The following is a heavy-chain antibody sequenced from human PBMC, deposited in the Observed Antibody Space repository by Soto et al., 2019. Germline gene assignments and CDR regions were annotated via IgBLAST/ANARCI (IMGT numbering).Heavy chain of an antibody. V-gene: IGHV1-3*05. CDR1: GYTFTSYA. Sequence: QVQLVQSGAEEKKPGASVKVSCKASGYTFTSYAMHWVRQAPGQRLEWMGWVNAGNGNTKYSQKFQGRVTITRDTSASTAYKELSSLRSEDTAVYYCARSIVVATALDYWGQGTLVTVSS. CDR3: ARSIVVATALDY. J-gene: IGHJ4*02. D-gene: IGHD2-21*02. CDR2: VNAGNGNT.